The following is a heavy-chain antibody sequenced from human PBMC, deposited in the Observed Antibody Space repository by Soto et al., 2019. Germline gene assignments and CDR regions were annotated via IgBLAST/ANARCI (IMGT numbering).Heavy chain of an antibody. V-gene: IGHV3-30*18. Sequence: QVQLVESGGGVVQPGRSLRLSCAASGFTFSSYGMHWVRQAPGKGLEWVAVISYDGSNKYYADSVKGRFTISRDNSKNTLYLQMNSLRAEDTAVYYCAKDLYHQLLFVFWFDPWGQGTLVTVSS. J-gene: IGHJ5*02. CDR2: ISYDGSNK. CDR1: GFTFSSYG. CDR3: AKDLYHQLLFVFWFDP. D-gene: IGHD2-2*01.